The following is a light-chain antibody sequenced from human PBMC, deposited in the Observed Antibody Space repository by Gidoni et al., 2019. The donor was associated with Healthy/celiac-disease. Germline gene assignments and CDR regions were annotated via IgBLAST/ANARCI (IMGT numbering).Light chain of an antibody. J-gene: IGKJ2*01. CDR2: DAS. CDR3: QQRSNWPPYMYT. CDR1: QSVSSY. V-gene: IGKV3-11*01. Sequence: EILLTQPPATLSLSPGERATFCCRASQSVSSYLAWYQQKPGQAPRLLIYDASNRATGIPARFSGSGSGTDFTLTISSLEPEDFAVYYCQQRSNWPPYMYTFGQGTKLEIK.